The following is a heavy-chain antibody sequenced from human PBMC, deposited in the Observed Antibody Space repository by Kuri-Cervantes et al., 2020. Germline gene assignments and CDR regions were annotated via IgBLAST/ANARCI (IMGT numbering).Heavy chain of an antibody. CDR3: ARGRRGRYCSGGSCYSEGGYYFDY. CDR2: MYHSGST. CDR1: GYFIRSGNY. V-gene: IGHV4-38-2*01. J-gene: IGHJ4*02. Sequence: SETLSLTCAVSGYFIRSGNYWGWIRQTPGKGLEWIGSMYHSGSTNYNPSLKSRVTISVDTSKNQFSLKLSSVTAADTAVYYCARGRRGRYCSGGSCYSEGGYYFDYWGQGTLVTVSS. D-gene: IGHD2-15*01.